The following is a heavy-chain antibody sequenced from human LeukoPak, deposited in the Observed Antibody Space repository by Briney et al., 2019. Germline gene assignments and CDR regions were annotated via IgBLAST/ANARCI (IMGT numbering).Heavy chain of an antibody. J-gene: IGHJ4*02. D-gene: IGHD1-26*01. Sequence: SETLSLTCTLSGGSISSYYWSWIRQPPGKGLEWIGYIYYSGSTNYNPSLKSRVTMSVDTSKNQFSLKLSSVTAADTAVYYCARVRRSGSHFDYWGQGTLVTVSS. CDR2: IYYSGST. V-gene: IGHV4-59*12. CDR3: ARVRRSGSHFDY. CDR1: GGSISSYY.